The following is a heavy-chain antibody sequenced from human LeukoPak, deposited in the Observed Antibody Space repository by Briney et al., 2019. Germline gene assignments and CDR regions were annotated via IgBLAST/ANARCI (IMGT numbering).Heavy chain of an antibody. D-gene: IGHD2-21*02. J-gene: IGHJ4*02. V-gene: IGHV5-51*01. Sequence: PGESLKISCKGSGYSFTSYWIGWVRQMPGKGLEWMGIIYPGDSDTRYSPSFQGQVTISADKSIITAYLQWSSLKASDTAMYYCARRWEYCGGDCDYYFDYWGQGTLVTVSS. CDR3: ARRWEYCGGDCDYYFDY. CDR1: GYSFTSYW. CDR2: IYPGDSDT.